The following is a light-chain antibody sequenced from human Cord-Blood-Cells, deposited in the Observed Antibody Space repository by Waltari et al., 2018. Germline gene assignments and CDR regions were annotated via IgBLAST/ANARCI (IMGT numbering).Light chain of an antibody. Sequence: QSALTQPASVSGSPGQSITISCTGTSSDVGGYTYVSGYQQPPGKAPKLMIYDVSNRPSGVANRFSGSKSGNTASLTISGLQAEYEADYYCSSYTSSSTLVVFGGGTKLTVL. CDR1: SSDVGGYTY. V-gene: IGLV2-14*01. CDR2: DVS. J-gene: IGLJ2*01. CDR3: SSYTSSSTLVV.